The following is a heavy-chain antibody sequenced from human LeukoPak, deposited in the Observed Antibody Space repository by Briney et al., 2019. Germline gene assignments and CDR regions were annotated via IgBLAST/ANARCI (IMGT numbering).Heavy chain of an antibody. CDR1: GGSFSSYY. CDR3: ARVLVRGVLANYYYYMDV. J-gene: IGHJ6*03. D-gene: IGHD3-10*01. V-gene: IGHV4-59*01. CDR2: IYYSGST. Sequence: SETLSLTCAVYGGSFSSYYWSWIRQPPGKGLEWIGYIYYSGSTNYNPSLKSRVTISVDTSKNQFSLKLSSVTAADTAVYYCARVLVRGVLANYYYYMDVWGKGTTVTISS.